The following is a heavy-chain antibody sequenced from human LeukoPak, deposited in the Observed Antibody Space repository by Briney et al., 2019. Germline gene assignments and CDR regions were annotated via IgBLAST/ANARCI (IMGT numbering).Heavy chain of an antibody. J-gene: IGHJ4*02. CDR3: AKDTTTHTVTTHYFDY. CDR2: ISGSGADT. D-gene: IGHD4-17*01. CDR1: RFTFSSYA. Sequence: PGGSLRLSCAGSRFTFSSYAMSWVRQAPGKGLEWVSAISGSGADTHYADSVKGRFTISRDNSKNTLFLQMNSLRAEDSAVYYCAKDTTTHTVTTHYFDYWGQGSLVTVSS. V-gene: IGHV3-23*01.